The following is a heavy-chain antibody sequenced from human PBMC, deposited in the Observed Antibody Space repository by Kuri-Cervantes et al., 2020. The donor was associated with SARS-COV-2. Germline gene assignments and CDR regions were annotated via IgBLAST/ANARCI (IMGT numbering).Heavy chain of an antibody. J-gene: IGHJ3*02. CDR3: ARGRADI. Sequence: SETLSLTCTVSGGSISSSSYYWGWIRQPPGKGLEWIGRIYTSGSTNYNPSLKSRVTISVDTSKNQFSLKLSSVTAADTAVYYCARGRADIWGQGTMVTVSS. V-gene: IGHV4-61*02. CDR1: GGSISSSSYY. CDR2: IYTSGST.